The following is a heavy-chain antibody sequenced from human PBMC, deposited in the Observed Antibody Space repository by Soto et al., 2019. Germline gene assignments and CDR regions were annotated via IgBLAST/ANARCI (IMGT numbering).Heavy chain of an antibody. J-gene: IGHJ4*02. V-gene: IGHV1-18*01. Sequence: QVQLVQSGAEVKKPGASVKVSCKGSGYTFTSYGFSWVRQAPGQGREWMGWISPYNGNTNYAQNLQGRVTMTADTFTTTVYMELRSLRSDDTAVYYCARDSGSYWDYFDYWGQGTLVTVSS. CDR2: ISPYNGNT. CDR3: ARDSGSYWDYFDY. CDR1: GYTFTSYG. D-gene: IGHD1-26*01.